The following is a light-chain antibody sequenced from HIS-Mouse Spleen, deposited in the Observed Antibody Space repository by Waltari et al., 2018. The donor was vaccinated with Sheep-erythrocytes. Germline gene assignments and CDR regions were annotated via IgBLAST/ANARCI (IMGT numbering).Light chain of an antibody. CDR2: DDS. Sequence: SYVLTQPPSVPVAPGKTARITCGGNHIGIKSVHWYQQKPGQAPVLVVYDDSDRPSGIPERFSGSNSGNTATLTISRVEAGDEADYYCQVWDSSSVVFGGGTKLTVL. J-gene: IGLJ2*01. CDR1: HIGIKS. V-gene: IGLV3-21*03. CDR3: QVWDSSSVV.